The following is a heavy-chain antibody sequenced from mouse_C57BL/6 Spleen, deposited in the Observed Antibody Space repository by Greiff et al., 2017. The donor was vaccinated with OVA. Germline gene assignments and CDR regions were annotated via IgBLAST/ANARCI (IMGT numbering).Heavy chain of an antibody. CDR3: ARDYGSGYAMDY. D-gene: IGHD1-1*01. CDR2: IYPGDGDT. Sequence: QVQLQQSGAELVKPGASVKISCKASGYAFSSYWMNWVKQRPGKGLEWIGQIYPGDGDTNYNGKFKGKATLTADKSSSTAYMQLSSLTSEDSEVYFCARDYGSGYAMDYWGQGTSVTVSS. J-gene: IGHJ4*01. CDR1: GYAFSSYW. V-gene: IGHV1-80*01.